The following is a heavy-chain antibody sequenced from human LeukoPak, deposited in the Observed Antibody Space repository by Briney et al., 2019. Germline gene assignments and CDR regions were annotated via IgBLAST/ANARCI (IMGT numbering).Heavy chain of an antibody. CDR2: IKQDGVDK. Sequence: GGSLRLSCAASGFSFSRSYMNWVRQAPGKGLEWVATIKQDGVDKYYVDSVKGRFTISRDTAKNSLFLQMNSLRAEDTAVYYCARDPSRYDLDYWGQGTLVTVST. D-gene: IGHD5-12*01. CDR3: ARDPSRYDLDY. J-gene: IGHJ4*02. V-gene: IGHV3-7*01. CDR1: GFSFSRSY.